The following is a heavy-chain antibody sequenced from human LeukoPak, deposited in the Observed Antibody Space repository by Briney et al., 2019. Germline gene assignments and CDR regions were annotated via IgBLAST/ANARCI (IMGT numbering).Heavy chain of an antibody. CDR2: INWNGGST. CDR1: GFTLDDYG. CDR3: ARVSRTLNYYYYYYMDV. J-gene: IGHJ6*03. D-gene: IGHD2-2*01. V-gene: IGHV3-20*04. Sequence: PGGSLRLSCAASGFTLDDYGMSCVRQAPGKGLEWVYGINWNGGSTGYADSVKGRFTISRDNAKNSLYLQMNSLRAEDTALYYCARVSRTLNYYYYYYMDVWGKGTTVTVSS.